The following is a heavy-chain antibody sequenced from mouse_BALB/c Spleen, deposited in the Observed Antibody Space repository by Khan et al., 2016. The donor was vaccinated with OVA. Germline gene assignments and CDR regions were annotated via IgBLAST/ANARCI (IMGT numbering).Heavy chain of an antibody. CDR3: TRHGGTGYFGF. J-gene: IGHJ2*01. V-gene: IGHV5-12-2*01. Sequence: EVELVESGGGLVQPGGSLKFSCAASGFTFSHYSMSWIRRTPEKRLEWVAYITNGGGSTYYADTAKGRFTISRDNAKNTLYLQMSSLKSGDTAIYYCTRHGGTGYFGFWGRGTTLTVSS. CDR2: ITNGGGST. D-gene: IGHD2-14*01. CDR1: GFTFSHYS.